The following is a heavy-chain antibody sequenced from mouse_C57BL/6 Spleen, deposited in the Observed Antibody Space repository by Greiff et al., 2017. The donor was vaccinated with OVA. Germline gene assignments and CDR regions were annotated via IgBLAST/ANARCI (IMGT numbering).Heavy chain of an antibody. CDR2: IDPSDSET. Sequence: QVQLQQPGAELVRPGSSVKLSCKASGYTFTSYWMHWVKQRPIQGLEWIGNIDPSDSETHYNQKFKDKATLTVDKSSSTAYMQLSSLTSEDSAVDYCARSGLRDWYFDVWGTGTTVTVSS. D-gene: IGHD3-1*01. J-gene: IGHJ1*03. CDR1: GYTFTSYW. CDR3: ARSGLRDWYFDV. V-gene: IGHV1-52*01.